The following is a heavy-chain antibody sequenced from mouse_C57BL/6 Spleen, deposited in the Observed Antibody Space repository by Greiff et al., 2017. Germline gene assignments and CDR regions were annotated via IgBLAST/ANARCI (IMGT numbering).Heavy chain of an antibody. CDR2: IWSGGST. CDR1: GFSLTSYG. V-gene: IGHV2-2*01. Sequence: VKVVESGPGLVQPSQSLSITCTVSGFSLTSYGVHWVRQSPGKGLEWLGVIWSGGSTDYNAAFISRLSISKENSKSQVFFKMNSLQADDTAIYYCARPAYSNYPWFAYWGQGTLVTVSA. J-gene: IGHJ3*01. CDR3: ARPAYSNYPWFAY. D-gene: IGHD2-5*01.